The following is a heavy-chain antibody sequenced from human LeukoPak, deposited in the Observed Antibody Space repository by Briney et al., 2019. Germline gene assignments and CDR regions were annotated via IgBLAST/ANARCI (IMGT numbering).Heavy chain of an antibody. CDR1: GGSFSGYY. D-gene: IGHD3-10*01. Sequence: SETLSLTCAVYGGSFSGYYWSWIRQPPGKGLEWIGEINHSGSTNYNPSLKSRVTISVDTSKNQFSLKLSSVTAADTAVYYCARAVKYGSGSYYFDYWGQGTLVTVSS. CDR2: INHSGST. V-gene: IGHV4-34*01. CDR3: ARAVKYGSGSYYFDY. J-gene: IGHJ4*02.